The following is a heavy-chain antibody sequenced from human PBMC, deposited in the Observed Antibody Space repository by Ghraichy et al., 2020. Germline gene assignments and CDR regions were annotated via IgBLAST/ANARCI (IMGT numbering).Heavy chain of an antibody. Sequence: SLRLSCAASGFTFDDNAIHWVRQAPGKGLEWVSLISENGDRTYYADSVKGRFTISRDNSKDSLYLQMHSLRTEDTGFYYCAPAPWSYASLFVPWGPGTLVTVSS. CDR1: GFTFDDNA. D-gene: IGHD3-16*01. J-gene: IGHJ5*02. CDR2: ISENGDRT. V-gene: IGHV3-43*02. CDR3: APAPWSYASLFVP.